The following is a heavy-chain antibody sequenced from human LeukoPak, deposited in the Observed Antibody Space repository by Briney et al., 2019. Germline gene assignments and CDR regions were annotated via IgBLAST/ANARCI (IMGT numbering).Heavy chain of an antibody. CDR2: IYNSAHT. CDR1: GGSIRGHY. J-gene: IGHJ4*02. CDR3: ARLGRLDGYVFDY. Sequence: PSETLSLTCTVSGGSIRGHYGSGIRQPPGKGLEWIAYIYNSAHTNYSPSLKSRVTISVDASKNQFSLHLSSVTAADTAVYYCARLGRLDGYVFDYWGQGTLVTVSS. D-gene: IGHD5-24*01. V-gene: IGHV4-59*08.